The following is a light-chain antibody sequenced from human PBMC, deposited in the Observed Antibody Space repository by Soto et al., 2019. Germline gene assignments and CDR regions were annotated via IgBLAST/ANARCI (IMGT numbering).Light chain of an antibody. CDR1: IGSNY. J-gene: IGLJ3*02. CDR3: AAWIDSLNGWV. V-gene: IGLV1-47*01. CDR2: RSD. Sequence: QSVLTQPPSASGTPGQRVTISCSGSIGSNYVYWYQQSPGAAPKLLMYRSDQWPSGVPDRFSGSKSGTSASLAISGLRPEDESDYYCAAWIDSLNGWVFGGGTKLTVL.